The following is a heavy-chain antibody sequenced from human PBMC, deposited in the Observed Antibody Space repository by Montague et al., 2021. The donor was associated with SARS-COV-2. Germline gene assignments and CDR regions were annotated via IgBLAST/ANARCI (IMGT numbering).Heavy chain of an antibody. CDR3: ATDGSGIYYYGMDV. D-gene: IGHD3-10*01. Sequence: SVKVSCKVSGYTLTELSMHWVRQAPGKGLEWMGGFDPEDGETIYAQKFQGRVNMTEDTSTDTAYMELSSLRSEDTAVYYCATDGSGIYYYGMDVWGQGTTVTVSS. CDR1: GYTLTELS. V-gene: IGHV1-24*01. J-gene: IGHJ6*02. CDR2: FDPEDGET.